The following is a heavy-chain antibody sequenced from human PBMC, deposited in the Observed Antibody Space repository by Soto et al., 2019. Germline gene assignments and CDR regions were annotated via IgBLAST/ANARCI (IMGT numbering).Heavy chain of an antibody. D-gene: IGHD4-4*01. Sequence: PSETLSLTCTVSGGSISSYYWSWIRQPPGKGLEWIGYIYYSGSTNYNPSLKSRVTISVDTSKNQFSLKLSSVTAADTAVYYCARGLYSNYANXFDYWGQATLVTVSS. CDR1: GGSISSYY. CDR3: ARGLYSNYANXFDY. CDR2: IYYSGST. V-gene: IGHV4-59*01. J-gene: IGHJ4*02.